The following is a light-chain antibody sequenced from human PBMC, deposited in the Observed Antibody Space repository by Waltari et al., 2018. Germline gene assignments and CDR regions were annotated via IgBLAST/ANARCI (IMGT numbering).Light chain of an antibody. Sequence: DIVMTQSPDSLSVALGESATIHCKSSQSVLFTSNYKNHLAWHQQKPGQPPKLLIDWASTRESGVPDRVSGSGSRTDFTLTISSLQADDVAVYYCQQYYNTPWTFGQGTRVEIK. CDR2: WAS. CDR3: QQYYNTPWT. V-gene: IGKV4-1*01. J-gene: IGKJ1*01. CDR1: QSVLFTSNYKNH.